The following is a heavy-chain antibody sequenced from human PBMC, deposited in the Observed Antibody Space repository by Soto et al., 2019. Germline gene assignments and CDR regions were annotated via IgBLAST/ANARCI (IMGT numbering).Heavy chain of an antibody. V-gene: IGHV1-2*04. J-gene: IGHJ4*02. CDR2: TNPNNGGT. CDR3: AIAIPSSGWSPFDY. CDR1: GYSFTDYY. D-gene: IGHD6-13*01. Sequence: ASVKVSCKAFGYSFTDYYIHWVRQAPGQGLEWLGWTNPNNGGTDYAQKFRDWVTITRDTSISTAYMELKRLRSDDTAVYYCAIAIPSSGWSPFDYWGQGTLVTVSS.